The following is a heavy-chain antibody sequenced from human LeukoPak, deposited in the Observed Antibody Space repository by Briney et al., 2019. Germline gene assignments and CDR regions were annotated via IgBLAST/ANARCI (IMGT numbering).Heavy chain of an antibody. D-gene: IGHD5-12*01. Sequence: GGSLRLSCAASGFAFSDYYMSWIRQAPGKGLDWLSYISISGSDTFYADSVSGRFTISRDNAKNSLFLQMNSLRAEDTAVYYCARVSPGLRAFDIWGQGTMVTVSS. V-gene: IGHV3-11*01. J-gene: IGHJ3*02. CDR1: GFAFSDYY. CDR2: ISISGSDT. CDR3: ARVSPGLRAFDI.